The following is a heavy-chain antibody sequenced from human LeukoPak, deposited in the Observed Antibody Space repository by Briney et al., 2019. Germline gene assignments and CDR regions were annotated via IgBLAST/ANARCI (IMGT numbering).Heavy chain of an antibody. CDR3: ARVAFRSSSYISGIDY. V-gene: IGHV3-53*01. Sequence: GGSLRLSCAASGFIVSINYMTWVRQAPGKGLEWVSLIDSGGNTYYADSVKGRFTISRDKSKNTLYLQMNSLRAEDTAVYYCARVAFRSSSYISGIDYWGQGTLVTVSS. CDR1: GFIVSINY. D-gene: IGHD3-3*01. J-gene: IGHJ4*02. CDR2: IDSGGNT.